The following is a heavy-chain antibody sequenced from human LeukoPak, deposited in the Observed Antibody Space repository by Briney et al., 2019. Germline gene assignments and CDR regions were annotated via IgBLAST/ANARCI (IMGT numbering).Heavy chain of an antibody. V-gene: IGHV1-2*06. J-gene: IGHJ4*02. CDR3: ATLWEPSMVTKGN. D-gene: IGHD1-14*01. CDR1: GYTFTAYY. CDR2: INPNSGGT. Sequence: ASVKVSCKASGYTFTAYYMRWVRQAPGQGLEWMGRINPNSGGTNYAQKFQGRVTMTSDTSISTAYMELTRLRSDDTAVYYCATLWEPSMVTKGNWGQGTLVTVSS.